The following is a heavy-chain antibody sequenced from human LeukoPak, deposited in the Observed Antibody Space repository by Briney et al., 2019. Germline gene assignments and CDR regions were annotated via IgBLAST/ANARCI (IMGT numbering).Heavy chain of an antibody. J-gene: IGHJ4*02. Sequence: GGSLRLSCAASGFTFSIYSMSWVRQAPGKGLEWVSMFYSGGSTFYADSVKGRFTIARDSSKNTLYLQMNTLRAEDTAVYYCVTYQLLLYGFDYWGQGTLVTVSS. CDR1: GFTFSIYS. CDR2: FYSGGST. CDR3: VTYQLLLYGFDY. V-gene: IGHV3-66*01. D-gene: IGHD2-2*01.